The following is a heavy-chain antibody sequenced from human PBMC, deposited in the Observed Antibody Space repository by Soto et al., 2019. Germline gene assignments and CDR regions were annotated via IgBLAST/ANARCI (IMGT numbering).Heavy chain of an antibody. Sequence: ASVKVSCKASGYTFTSYGISWVRQAPGQGLEWMGWISAYNGSTNYAQKLQGRVTMTTDTSTSTAYMELRSLRSDDTAVYYCARDPNSSSPTWFAPWGQGTLVTVSS. CDR2: ISAYNGST. V-gene: IGHV1-18*01. D-gene: IGHD6-6*01. J-gene: IGHJ5*02. CDR3: ARDPNSSSPTWFAP. CDR1: GYTFTSYG.